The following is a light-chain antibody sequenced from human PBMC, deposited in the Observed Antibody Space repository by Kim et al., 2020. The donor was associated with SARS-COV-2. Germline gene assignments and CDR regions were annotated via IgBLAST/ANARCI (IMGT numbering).Light chain of an antibody. CDR3: SSYTSGSTFVV. V-gene: IGLV2-14*03. CDR1: SSDVGSYNY. CDR2: DVT. J-gene: IGLJ2*01. Sequence: QSALTQPGSVSGSPGQSITISCTGTSSDVGSYNYVSWYQQHPGKAPKLMIYDVTKRPSGVSNRFSGSKSGTTASLTISGLQAEDEADYYCSSYTSGSTFVVFGGGTQLTVL.